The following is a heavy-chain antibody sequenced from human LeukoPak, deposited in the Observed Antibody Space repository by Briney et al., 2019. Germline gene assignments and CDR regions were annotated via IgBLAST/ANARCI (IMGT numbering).Heavy chain of an antibody. J-gene: IGHJ3*02. CDR2: IRSKANSYAT. V-gene: IGHV3-73*01. CDR1: GFTFSGSA. Sequence: PGGSLRLSGAASGFTFSGSAMHWVRQASGKGLEWVGRIRSKANSYATAYAASVKGRFTISRDDSKNTAYLQMNSLKTEDTAVYYCTSKTEVAGTAAFDIWGQGTMVTVSS. CDR3: TSKTEVAGTAAFDI. D-gene: IGHD6-19*01.